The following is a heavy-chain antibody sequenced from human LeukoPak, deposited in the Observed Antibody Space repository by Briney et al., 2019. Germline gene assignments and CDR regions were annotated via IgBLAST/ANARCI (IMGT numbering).Heavy chain of an antibody. Sequence: PSETLSLTCAVYGGSLSGYYWSWIRQPPGKGLEWIGEIIHSGSTNYNPSLKSRVTISVDTSKNQLSLKLSSMTAADTAVYYCARQWLVSPLFDYWGQGTLVTVSS. CDR2: IIHSGST. J-gene: IGHJ4*02. CDR1: GGSLSGYY. CDR3: ARQWLVSPLFDY. V-gene: IGHV4-34*12. D-gene: IGHD6-19*01.